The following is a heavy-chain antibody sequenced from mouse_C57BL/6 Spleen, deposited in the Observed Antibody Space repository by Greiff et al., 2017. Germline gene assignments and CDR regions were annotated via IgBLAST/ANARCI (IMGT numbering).Heavy chain of an antibody. CDR2: IDPSDSET. D-gene: IGHD1-1*01. V-gene: IGHV1-52*01. CDR3: ARGNYYGSFDY. J-gene: IGHJ2*02. CDR1: GYTFTSYW. Sequence: QVQLQQPGAELVRPGSSVKLSCKASGYTFTSYWMHWVKQRPIQGLEWIGNIDPSDSETHYNQKFKDKATLTVEKSSSTAYMQLSSLTSEDSAVYYCARGNYYGSFDYWGQGTSLTVSS.